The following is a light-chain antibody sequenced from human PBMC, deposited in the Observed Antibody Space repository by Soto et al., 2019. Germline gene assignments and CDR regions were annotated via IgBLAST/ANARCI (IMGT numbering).Light chain of an antibody. CDR2: GAS. CDR3: QHYGSSPRT. V-gene: IGKV3-20*01. J-gene: IGKJ2*01. CDR1: QSVSSSH. Sequence: EIVLTQSPGTLSLSPGESATLSCRASQSVSSSHLAGYQQKPGQAPRLFMYGASNRATGIPDRFSGSGSGKDFTLSISRLEPEDFAVYYCQHYGSSPRTFGQGTKLEIK.